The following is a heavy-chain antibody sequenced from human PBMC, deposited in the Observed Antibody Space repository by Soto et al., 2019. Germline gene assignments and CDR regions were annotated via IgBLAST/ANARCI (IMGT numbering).Heavy chain of an antibody. Sequence: SETPSLTCIVSGGSVYSNGHYWGWIRQPPGKGLEWIGSIDNNGVTNYNSSLKSRVTISRDTSKNQFSLRLTSVTAADTAVYYCGKILVGATGHTDADSWGPGTLVTVSS. CDR1: GGSVYSNGHY. CDR2: IDNNGVT. CDR3: GKILVGATGHTDADS. V-gene: IGHV4-39*05. D-gene: IGHD2-15*01. J-gene: IGHJ4*02.